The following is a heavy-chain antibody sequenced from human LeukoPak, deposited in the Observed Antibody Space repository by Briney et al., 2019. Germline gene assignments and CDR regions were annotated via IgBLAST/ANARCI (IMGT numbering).Heavy chain of an antibody. Sequence: GGSLGLSCAASGFTFSSYAMSWVRQAPGKGLEWVSAISGSGGSTYYADSVKGRFTISRDNSKNTLYLQMNSLRAEDTAVYYCAKVYTAMPRMDFDYWGQGTLVTVSS. CDR2: ISGSGGST. V-gene: IGHV3-23*01. CDR3: AKVYTAMPRMDFDY. J-gene: IGHJ4*02. D-gene: IGHD5-18*01. CDR1: GFTFSSYA.